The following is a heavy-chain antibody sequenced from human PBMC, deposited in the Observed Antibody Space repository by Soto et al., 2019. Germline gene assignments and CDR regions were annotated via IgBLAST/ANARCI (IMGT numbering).Heavy chain of an antibody. D-gene: IGHD6-19*01. J-gene: IGHJ4*02. CDR2: INHSGST. CDR1: GGSFSGYY. Sequence: PSETLSLTCAVYGGSFSGYYWSWIRQPPGKGLEWIGEINHSGSTNYNPSLKSRVTISVDTSKNQFSLKLSSVTAADTAVYYCARGSAFSSGWYRYWGQGTLVTVSS. V-gene: IGHV4-34*01. CDR3: ARGSAFSSGWYRY.